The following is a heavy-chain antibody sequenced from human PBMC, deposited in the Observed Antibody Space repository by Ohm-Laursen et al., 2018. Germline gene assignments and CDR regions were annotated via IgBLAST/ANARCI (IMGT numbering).Heavy chain of an antibody. CDR2: ISYDGSSK. J-gene: IGHJ4*02. CDR1: GFTYSNYA. D-gene: IGHD1-26*01. Sequence: SLRLSCAASGFTYSNYAIHWVRQAPGKGLEWVAVISYDGSSKYYANSVKGRFTISRDNSKNTLYLQMNSLRAEDTAVYYCARVGPLARYYFDYWGQGTLVTVSS. CDR3: ARVGPLARYYFDY. V-gene: IGHV3-30*03.